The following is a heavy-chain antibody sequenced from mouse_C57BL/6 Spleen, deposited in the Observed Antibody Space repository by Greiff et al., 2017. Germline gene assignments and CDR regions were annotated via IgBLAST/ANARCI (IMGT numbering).Heavy chain of an antibody. Sequence: VQLQQPGAELVKPGASVKLSCKASGYTFTSYWMQWVKQRPGQSLEWIGEIDPSDSYTNYNQKFKGKATLTVDTASSTAYMQLSSLTSEDSAVYCCASTLDSSSYVGYWGQGTTLTVSS. CDR2: IDPSDSYT. CDR3: ASTLDSSSYVGY. CDR1: GYTFTSYW. V-gene: IGHV1-50*01. J-gene: IGHJ2*01. D-gene: IGHD3-2*02.